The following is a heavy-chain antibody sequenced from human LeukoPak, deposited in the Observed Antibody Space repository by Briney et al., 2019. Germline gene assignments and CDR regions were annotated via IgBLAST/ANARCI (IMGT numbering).Heavy chain of an antibody. J-gene: IGHJ5*02. CDR2: IYYSGST. CDR3: ARHYYDSSGYYYGP. V-gene: IGHV4-59*01. Sequence: SETLSLTCTVSGGSISSYYWSWLRQPPGKGLEWIGYIYYSGSTNYNPSLKSRVTISVDTSKNQFSLKLSSVTAADTAVYYCARHYYDSSGYYYGPWGQGTLVTVSS. D-gene: IGHD3-22*01. CDR1: GGSISSYY.